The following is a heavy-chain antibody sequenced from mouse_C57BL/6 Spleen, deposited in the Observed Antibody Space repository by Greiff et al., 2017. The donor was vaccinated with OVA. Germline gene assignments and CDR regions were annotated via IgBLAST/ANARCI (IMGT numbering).Heavy chain of an antibody. D-gene: IGHD2-2*01. CDR3: ARGENYGYDDGNGYFDV. Sequence: VQLQQSGAELARPGASVKLSCKASGYTFTSYGMSWVKQRTGQGLEWIGEIYPGSGNTYYNEKFKGKATLTADKSSSTAYMELRSLTSEDSAVYFVARGENYGYDDGNGYFDVWGTGTTVTVSS. CDR2: IYPGSGNT. V-gene: IGHV1-81*01. J-gene: IGHJ1*03. CDR1: GYTFTSYG.